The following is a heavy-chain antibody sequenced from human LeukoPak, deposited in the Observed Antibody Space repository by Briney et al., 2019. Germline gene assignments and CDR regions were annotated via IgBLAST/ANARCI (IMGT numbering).Heavy chain of an antibody. CDR3: AKGVHSYGSTASFDY. D-gene: IGHD1-1*01. J-gene: IGHJ4*02. CDR2: ISASGGRT. CDR1: GFXFSSYA. Sequence: GGSLRLSCAASGFXFSSYAMTWVRQAPGKGLEWVSVISASGGRTYFADSVKGRFTVSRDNIKNTLFLQMNSLRAEDTAVYYCAKGVHSYGSTASFDYWGQGTLVTVSS. V-gene: IGHV3-23*01.